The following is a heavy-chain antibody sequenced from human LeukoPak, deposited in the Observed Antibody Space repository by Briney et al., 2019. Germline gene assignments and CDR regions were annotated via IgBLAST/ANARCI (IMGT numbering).Heavy chain of an antibody. D-gene: IGHD6-6*01. J-gene: IGHJ6*03. V-gene: IGHV1-69*05. Sequence: SVKVSCKASGGAFSNYATSWVRQAPGQGLEWMGGIIPTFATANYAQKFQGRVTITTDESTSTAYMELSSLRSEDTAVYYCARDRVEYSNSFYYMDVWGRGTTVTVSS. CDR3: ARDRVEYSNSFYYMDV. CDR2: IIPTFATA. CDR1: GGAFSNYA.